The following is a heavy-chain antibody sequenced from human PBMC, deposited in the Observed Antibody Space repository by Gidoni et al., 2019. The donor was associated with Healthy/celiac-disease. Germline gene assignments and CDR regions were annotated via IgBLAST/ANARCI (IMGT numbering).Heavy chain of an antibody. D-gene: IGHD2-2*01. J-gene: IGHJ4*02. CDR2: IYHSGST. CDR3: ASEYCSSTSCYFDY. Sequence: QLQLQESGSGLVKPSQTLSLTCAVSGGSISSGGYSWRWIRQPPGKGLEWIGYIYHSGSTYYNPSLKSRVTISVDRSKNQCSRKLSSVTAADTAVYYCASEYCSSTSCYFDYWGQGTLVTVSS. CDR1: GGSISSGGYS. V-gene: IGHV4-30-2*01.